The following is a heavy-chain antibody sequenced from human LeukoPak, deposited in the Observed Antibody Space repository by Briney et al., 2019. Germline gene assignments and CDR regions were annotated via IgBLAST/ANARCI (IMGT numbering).Heavy chain of an antibody. CDR2: ISYDGSNK. J-gene: IGHJ4*02. V-gene: IGHV3-30*03. D-gene: IGHD7-27*01. CDR1: GFTFSSYG. Sequence: GGSLRLSCAASGFTFSSYGMHWLRQAPGQGLEWVAVISYDGSNKYYADSVKGRFTISRDNSKNTLYLQMNSLRAEDTAVYYCARDAGDRGGFDYWGQGTLVTVSS. CDR3: ARDAGDRGGFDY.